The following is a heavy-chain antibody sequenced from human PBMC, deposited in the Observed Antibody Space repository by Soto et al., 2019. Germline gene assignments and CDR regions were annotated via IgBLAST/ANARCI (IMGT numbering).Heavy chain of an antibody. CDR2: IKSKTDGGTT. J-gene: IGHJ4*02. Sequence: GGSLRLSCAASGFTFSNAWMNWVRQAPGKGLEWVSRIKSKTDGGTTDYAAPVKGRFTISRDDSKNTLYLQMNSLKTEDTAVYYCTPKSPLRGVIIRWGVGYYWGQGTLVTVSS. D-gene: IGHD3-10*01. V-gene: IGHV3-15*07. CDR3: TPKSPLRGVIIRWGVGYY. CDR1: GFTFSNAW.